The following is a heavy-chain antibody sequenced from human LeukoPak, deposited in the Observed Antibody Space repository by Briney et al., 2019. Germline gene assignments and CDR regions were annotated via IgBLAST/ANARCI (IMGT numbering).Heavy chain of an antibody. Sequence: GGSLRLSCAASGFTFSSYAMSWVRQAPGRGLKWVSAISGSGGSTYYADSVKGRFTISRDNSKNTLYLQMNSLRAEDTAVYYCAKGIVVVTAFDYWGQGTLVTVSS. CDR1: GFTFSSYA. CDR2: ISGSGGST. J-gene: IGHJ4*02. CDR3: AKGIVVVTAFDY. V-gene: IGHV3-23*01. D-gene: IGHD2-21*02.